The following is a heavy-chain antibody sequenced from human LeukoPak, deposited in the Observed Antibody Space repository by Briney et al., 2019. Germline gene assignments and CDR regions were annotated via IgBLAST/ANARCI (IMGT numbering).Heavy chain of an antibody. D-gene: IGHD3-10*01. CDR3: ARDPYGSGYYYYGMDV. CDR1: GFTFSSYW. Sequence: GGSLRLSCAASGFTFSSYWMHWVRQVPGKGLVWVSRINSDGSSTSYADSVKGRFTISRDNAKNTLYLQMNSLRAEDTAVYYCARDPYGSGYYYYGMDVWGQGTTVTVSS. V-gene: IGHV3-74*01. J-gene: IGHJ6*02. CDR2: INSDGSST.